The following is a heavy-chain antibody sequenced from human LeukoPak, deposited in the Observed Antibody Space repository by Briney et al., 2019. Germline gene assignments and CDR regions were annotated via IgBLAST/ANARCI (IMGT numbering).Heavy chain of an antibody. CDR3: ARADYDSSGYWGLNRRNAFDL. D-gene: IGHD3-22*01. V-gene: IGHV3-53*01. CDR1: GLTVRNNY. J-gene: IGHJ3*01. CDR2: IYSDGST. Sequence: GGSLRLSCAASGLTVRNNYMSWVRQSPGKGLEWVSVIYSDGSTYYEDSVKGRFTISRDTSKNTLSLQMSSLRVEDTAVYFCARADYDSSGYWGLNRRNAFDLWGQGTMVTVSS.